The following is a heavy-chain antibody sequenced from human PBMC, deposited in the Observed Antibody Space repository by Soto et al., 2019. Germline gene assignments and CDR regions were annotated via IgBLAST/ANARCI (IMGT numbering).Heavy chain of an antibody. Sequence: PGGSLRLSCAASGFTFSRYWMHWVRQTPGKGLIWVSRINSDGSSTNYADSVEGRFTISRDNAKNTVYLQMNSLRVEDTAVYYCGRYCSTTACDRGFDYWGQGTLVTVSS. CDR2: INSDGSST. V-gene: IGHV3-74*01. J-gene: IGHJ4*02. CDR3: GRYCSTTACDRGFDY. D-gene: IGHD2-2*01. CDR1: GFTFSRYW.